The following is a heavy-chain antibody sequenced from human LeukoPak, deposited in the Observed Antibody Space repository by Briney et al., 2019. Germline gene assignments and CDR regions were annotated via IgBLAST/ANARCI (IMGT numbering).Heavy chain of an antibody. V-gene: IGHV1-8*01. D-gene: IGHD2-2*02. CDR3: ARARSIVVVPAAIAFDP. CDR2: LNPNSGNT. Sequence: ASVKVSCKASGYTFTSYDINWVRQATGQGLEWMGWLNPNSGNTGYPQKFQGRVTMTRNTSISTAYMELSRLRSDDTAVYYCARARSIVVVPAAIAFDPWGQGTLVTVSS. CDR1: GYTFTSYD. J-gene: IGHJ5*02.